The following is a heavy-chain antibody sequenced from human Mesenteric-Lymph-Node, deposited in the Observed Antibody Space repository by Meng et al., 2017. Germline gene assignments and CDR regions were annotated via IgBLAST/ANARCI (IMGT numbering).Heavy chain of an antibody. V-gene: IGHV3-48*03. J-gene: IGHJ3*02. Sequence: GESLKISCAASGFTFSSYVLNWVRQAPGKGLEWVSYISTGGEIIHYADSVKCRFTISRDNAEQSLYLQMNSLRAEDTAVYYCTRDSGSEYSPSESAFDIWGQGTMVTVSS. CDR1: GFTFSSYV. D-gene: IGHD1-1*01. CDR2: ISTGGEII. CDR3: TRDSGSEYSPSESAFDI.